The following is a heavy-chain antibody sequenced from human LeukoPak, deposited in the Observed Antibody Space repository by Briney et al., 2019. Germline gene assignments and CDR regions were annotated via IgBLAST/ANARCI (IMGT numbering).Heavy chain of an antibody. J-gene: IGHJ5*02. D-gene: IGHD1-14*01. V-gene: IGHV4-39*07. CDR2: IYYSGST. Sequence: SETLSLTCTVSGGSISSSSYYWGWIRQPPGKGLEWIGSIYYSGSTYYNPSLKSRVTISVDTSKNQFSLKLSSVTAADTAVYYCAREDHGPPLGYNWFDPWGQGTLVTVSS. CDR3: AREDHGPPLGYNWFDP. CDR1: GGSISSSSYY.